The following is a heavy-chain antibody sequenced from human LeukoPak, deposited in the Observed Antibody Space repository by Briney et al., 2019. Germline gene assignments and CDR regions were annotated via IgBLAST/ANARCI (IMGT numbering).Heavy chain of an antibody. D-gene: IGHD6-19*01. CDR2: IRSKANSYAT. CDR3: TRLGSSGWYNWFDP. CDR1: GCTFSGSA. Sequence: GRSLRLSCAASGCTFSGSAMHWVHQASGKGLEWVGRIRSKANSYATAYAASVKGRFTISRDDSKNTAYLQMNSLKTEDTAVYYCTRLGSSGWYNWFDPWGQGTLVTVSS. J-gene: IGHJ5*02. V-gene: IGHV3-73*01.